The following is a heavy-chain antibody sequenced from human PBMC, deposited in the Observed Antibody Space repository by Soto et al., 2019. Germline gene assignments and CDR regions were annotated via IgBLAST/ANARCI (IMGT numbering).Heavy chain of an antibody. J-gene: IGHJ3*02. CDR1: GFTFSNAW. Sequence: PGVSLRLSCAASGFTFSNAWMSWVRQAPGKGLELVGRIKSKTDGGTTDYAAPVKGRFTISRDDSKNTLYLQMNSLKTEDTAVYYCTTDYDILTGYFGNDAFDIWGQGTMVTVSS. D-gene: IGHD3-9*01. V-gene: IGHV3-15*01. CDR2: IKSKTDGGTT. CDR3: TTDYDILTGYFGNDAFDI.